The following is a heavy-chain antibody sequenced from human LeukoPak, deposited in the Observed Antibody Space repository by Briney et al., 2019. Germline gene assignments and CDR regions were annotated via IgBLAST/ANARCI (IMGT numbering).Heavy chain of an antibody. D-gene: IGHD2-15*01. CDR2: ISGGGGST. Sequence: GGSLRLSCVASGFTFSNSAMSWVRQAPGKGLEWVSAISGGGGSTYYADSVKGRFTISRDNSKNTLYLQMNSLRAEDTAVYYCAKGGRSLFFDYWGQATLVTVSS. J-gene: IGHJ4*02. CDR3: AKGGRSLFFDY. V-gene: IGHV3-23*01. CDR1: GFTFSNSA.